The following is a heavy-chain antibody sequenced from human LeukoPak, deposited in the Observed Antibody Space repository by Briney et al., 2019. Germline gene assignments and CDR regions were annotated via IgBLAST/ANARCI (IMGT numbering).Heavy chain of an antibody. CDR2: IYSGGST. D-gene: IGHD2-21*01. Sequence: GGSLRLSCAASGFTVSSNYISWVRQAPGKGLEWVSVIYSGGSTYYADSVKGRFTISRDNSKNTLYLQMNSLRAEDTAVYYCARGSAYCGGDCYSDYYYYMDVWGKGTTVTASS. V-gene: IGHV3-66*01. CDR1: GFTVSSNY. J-gene: IGHJ6*03. CDR3: ARGSAYCGGDCYSDYYYYMDV.